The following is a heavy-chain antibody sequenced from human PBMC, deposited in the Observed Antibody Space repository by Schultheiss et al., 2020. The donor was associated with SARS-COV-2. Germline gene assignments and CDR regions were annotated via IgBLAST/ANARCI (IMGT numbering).Heavy chain of an antibody. Sequence: GGSLRLSCAASGFTFSSYSMSWVRQTPGKGLEWVSIISGGGVTTYYADSVKGRFTISRDNSKNTLYLQMNSLRAEDTAVYYCAKDQRQLVTNWFDPWGQGTLVTVSS. J-gene: IGHJ5*02. V-gene: IGHV3-23*01. CDR1: GFTFSSYS. CDR2: ISGGGVTT. D-gene: IGHD6-6*01. CDR3: AKDQRQLVTNWFDP.